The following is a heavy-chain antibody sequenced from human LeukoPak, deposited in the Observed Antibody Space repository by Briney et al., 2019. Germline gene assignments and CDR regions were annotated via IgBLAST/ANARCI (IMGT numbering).Heavy chain of an antibody. Sequence: ASVKVSCKASGYTFTSSGISWVRQAPGQGLEWMGWISAYNGNTNYAQKLQGRVTMTTDTSTSTAYMELRSLKSDDTAVYYCARRLSRPYYFDYWGQGTLVTVSS. D-gene: IGHD3-16*02. CDR2: ISAYNGNT. J-gene: IGHJ4*02. CDR3: ARRLSRPYYFDY. CDR1: GYTFTSSG. V-gene: IGHV1-18*01.